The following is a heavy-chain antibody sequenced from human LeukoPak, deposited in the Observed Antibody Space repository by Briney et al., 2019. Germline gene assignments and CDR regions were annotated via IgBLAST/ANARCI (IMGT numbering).Heavy chain of an antibody. J-gene: IGHJ5*02. Sequence: PSETLSLTCTVSGYSISSGYYWGWIRQPPGKGLEWIGSIYHSGSTYYNPSLKSRVTISVDTSKNQFSLKLSSVTAADTAVYYCARDVGYCSSTSCGNNWFDPWGQGTLVTVSS. CDR2: IYHSGST. V-gene: IGHV4-38-2*02. D-gene: IGHD2-2*01. CDR3: ARDVGYCSSTSCGNNWFDP. CDR1: GYSISSGYY.